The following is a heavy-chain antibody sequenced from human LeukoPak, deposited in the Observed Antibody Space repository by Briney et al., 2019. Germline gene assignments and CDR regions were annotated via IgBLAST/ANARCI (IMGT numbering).Heavy chain of an antibody. CDR2: ISSSSSYI. D-gene: IGHD2-2*01. V-gene: IGHV3-21*01. J-gene: IGHJ3*02. CDR1: GFTFSSDS. Sequence: GGSLRPSCAASGFTFSSDSMNWDRQAPGKGLEWVSSISSSSSYIYYADSVKGRFTISRDNAKNSLYLQMNSLRAEDTAVYYCARDGSSLGYCSSTSCQGAFDIWGQGTMVTVSS. CDR3: ARDGSSLGYCSSTSCQGAFDI.